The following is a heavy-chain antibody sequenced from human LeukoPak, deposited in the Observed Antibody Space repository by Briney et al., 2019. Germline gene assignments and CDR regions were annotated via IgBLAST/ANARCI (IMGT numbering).Heavy chain of an antibody. CDR3: ARDYGDIPPDWYYDL. D-gene: IGHD4-17*01. Sequence: PSETLSLTCTVSGGSMSSSSYYWGWIRQPPGKGLEWIGYIYYTGSTTYNPSLKSRVTISVDTSKNQFSLKLRSVTAADTAVYYCARDYGDIPPDWYYDLWGRGTLVTVSS. J-gene: IGHJ2*01. CDR2: IYYTGST. V-gene: IGHV4-61*05. CDR1: GGSMSSSSYY.